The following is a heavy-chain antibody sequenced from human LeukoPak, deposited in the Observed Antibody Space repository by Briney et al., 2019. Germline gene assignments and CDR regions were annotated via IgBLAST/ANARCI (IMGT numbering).Heavy chain of an antibody. D-gene: IGHD3-10*01. J-gene: IGHJ4*02. CDR1: GGTFSSYA. CDR3: ARGRGFGEPPDY. CDR2: IIPIFGTA. V-gene: IGHV1-69*05. Sequence: SVKVSCKASGGTFSSYAISWVRQAPGQGLEWMGGIIPIFGTANYAQKFQGRVTITMDESTSTAYMELNSLRSEDTAVYYCARGRGFGEPPDYWGQGTLVTVSS.